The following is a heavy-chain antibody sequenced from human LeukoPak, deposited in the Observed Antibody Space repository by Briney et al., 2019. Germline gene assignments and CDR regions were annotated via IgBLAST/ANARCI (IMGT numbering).Heavy chain of an antibody. D-gene: IGHD1-1*01. CDR1: GFTVKDNF. Sequence: GGSLRLSCAASGFTVKDNFMSWVRQAPGKGLEWVSVLYSGGATYYADSVKGRFTISRDNSKNIVFLQMNDLRTEDTAFYYCTRDSANFHFAYWGQGALVTVSS. J-gene: IGHJ4*02. CDR3: TRDSANFHFAY. V-gene: IGHV3-66*01. CDR2: LYSGGAT.